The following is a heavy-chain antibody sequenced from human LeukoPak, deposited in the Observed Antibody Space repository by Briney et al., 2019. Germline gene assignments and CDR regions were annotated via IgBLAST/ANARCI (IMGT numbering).Heavy chain of an antibody. Sequence: GGSLTLSCAASGFTFTTYWMSWIRQAPGKELEWVANINQDGTDKYYVDSVKGRFTFSRDNAQNSLYLQMSSLRVEDTAVYYCVTYSTGLYKGLEFWGQGTQVTVSS. D-gene: IGHD2-8*02. J-gene: IGHJ4*02. CDR1: GFTFTTYW. V-gene: IGHV3-7*03. CDR2: INQDGTDK. CDR3: VTYSTGLYKGLEF.